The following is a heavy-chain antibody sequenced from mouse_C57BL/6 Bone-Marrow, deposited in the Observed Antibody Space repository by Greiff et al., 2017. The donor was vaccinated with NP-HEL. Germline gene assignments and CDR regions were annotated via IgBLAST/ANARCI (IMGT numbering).Heavy chain of an antibody. CDR3: AREGDYYGSRWYFDV. V-gene: IGHV5-4*01. Sequence: EVQLQESGGGLVKPGGSLKLSCAASGFTFSSYAMSWVRQTPEKRLEWVATISDGGSYTYYPDNVKGRFTISRDNAKNNLYLQMSHLKSEDTAMYYCAREGDYYGSRWYFDVWGTGTTVTVSS. J-gene: IGHJ1*03. CDR1: GFTFSSYA. CDR2: ISDGGSYT. D-gene: IGHD1-1*01.